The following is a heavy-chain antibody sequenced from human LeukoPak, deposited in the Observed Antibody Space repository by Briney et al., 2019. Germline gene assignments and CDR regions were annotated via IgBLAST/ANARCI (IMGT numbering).Heavy chain of an antibody. J-gene: IGHJ4*02. Sequence: PSETLSLTCTVSGYSISSGYYWGWIRQPPGKGLEWIANIYHSGNTYYNPSLKSQVSISIDTSKNQFSLKLTSVTAADTAVYYCARQTGSGLFILPGGQGTLVTVSS. D-gene: IGHD3/OR15-3a*01. V-gene: IGHV4-38-2*02. CDR2: IYHSGNT. CDR1: GYSISSGYY. CDR3: ARQTGSGLFILP.